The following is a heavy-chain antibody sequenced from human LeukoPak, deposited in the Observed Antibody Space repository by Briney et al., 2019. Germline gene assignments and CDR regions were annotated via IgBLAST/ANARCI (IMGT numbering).Heavy chain of an antibody. CDR2: ISYDGSNK. V-gene: IGHV3-30-3*01. CDR1: GFTFSIYS. CDR3: ARDTLRWPKDY. D-gene: IGHD4-23*01. Sequence: GSLRLSCAASGFTFSIYSMHWVRQAPGKGLEWVAVISYDGSNKSYADSVKGRFTISRDNSKNTLYLQMNSLRAEDTAVYYCARDTLRWPKDYWGQGTLVTVSS. J-gene: IGHJ4*02.